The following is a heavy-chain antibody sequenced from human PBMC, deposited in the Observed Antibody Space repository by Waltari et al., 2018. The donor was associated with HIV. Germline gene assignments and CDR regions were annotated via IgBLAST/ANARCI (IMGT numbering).Heavy chain of an antibody. CDR2: ISSSSSYI. D-gene: IGHD5-12*01. Sequence: EVQLVESGGGLVKPGGSLRLSCAASGFTFSSYSMNWVRQAPGKGLEWVSSISSSSSYIYYADSVKGRFTISRDNAKNSLYLQMNSLRAEDTAVYYCASGVDKMATIFCAFDIWGQGTMVTVSS. CDR1: GFTFSSYS. V-gene: IGHV3-21*01. CDR3: ASGVDKMATIFCAFDI. J-gene: IGHJ3*02.